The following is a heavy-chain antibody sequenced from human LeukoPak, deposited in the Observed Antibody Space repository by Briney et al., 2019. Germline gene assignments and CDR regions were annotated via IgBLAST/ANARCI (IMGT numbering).Heavy chain of an antibody. V-gene: IGHV1-18*01. Sequence: ASVKVSCKSTGYTFTNYGISWVRETPGQELECIGWISGYNGNTNYAQKLQGRVSMTTDTSTSTAYMELRSLRSDDTAVYYCARDPTKYFWSAYNPFDYWGQGTLVTVSS. J-gene: IGHJ4*02. CDR1: GYTFTNYG. CDR2: ISGYNGNT. CDR3: ARDPTKYFWSAYNPFDY. D-gene: IGHD3-3*01.